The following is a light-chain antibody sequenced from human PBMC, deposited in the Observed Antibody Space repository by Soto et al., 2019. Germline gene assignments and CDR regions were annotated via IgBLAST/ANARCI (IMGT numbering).Light chain of an antibody. Sequence: AIQMTQSPSSVSASVGDRVTITCRASQGIRNYLGWYQQKPGKAPKLLIYAASSLQSGLPSRFSGSGSGTDFTLTISSLQPEDFATYYCLQDYNYPWTFGQGTKVEIK. J-gene: IGKJ1*01. CDR2: AAS. V-gene: IGKV1-6*01. CDR3: LQDYNYPWT. CDR1: QGIRNY.